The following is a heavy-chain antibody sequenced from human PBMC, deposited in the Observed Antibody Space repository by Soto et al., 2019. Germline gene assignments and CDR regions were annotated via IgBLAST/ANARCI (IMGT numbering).Heavy chain of an antibody. CDR3: ARGGGEDFWSGYYTWRAFDY. CDR2: ISSSGSTI. D-gene: IGHD3-3*01. Sequence: QVQLVESGGGLVKPGGSLRLSCAASGFTFSDYYMSWIRQAPGKGLEWVSYISSSGSTIYYADSVKGRFTISRDNAKNSLYLKMNSLRAEDTAVYYCARGGGEDFWSGYYTWRAFDYWGQGTLVTVSS. CDR1: GFTFSDYY. J-gene: IGHJ4*02. V-gene: IGHV3-11*01.